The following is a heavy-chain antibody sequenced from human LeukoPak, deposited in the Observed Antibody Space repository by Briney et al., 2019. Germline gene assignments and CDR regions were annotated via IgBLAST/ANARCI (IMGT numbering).Heavy chain of an antibody. D-gene: IGHD3-22*01. J-gene: IGHJ4*02. CDR1: GYTFTSYD. V-gene: IGHV1-8*01. Sequence: ASVKVSCKASGYTFTSYDINWVRQATGQGLEWMGWMNPNSGNTGYAQKFQGRVTMTRNASISTAYMELSRLRSDDTAVYYCARFIGSSGNFDYWGQGTLVTVSS. CDR2: MNPNSGNT. CDR3: ARFIGSSGNFDY.